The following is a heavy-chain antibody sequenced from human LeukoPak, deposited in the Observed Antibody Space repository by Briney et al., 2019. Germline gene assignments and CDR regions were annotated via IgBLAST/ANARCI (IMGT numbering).Heavy chain of an antibody. D-gene: IGHD1-26*01. CDR3: AKRGAEVGATVAPGDY. Sequence: GGSLRLSCAASGFTFSNYGMHWVRQAPGKGLEWVAFIRYDGSNKDYADSVKGRFTISRDNSKNTLYLQMNSLRAEDTAVYYCAKRGAEVGATVAPGDYWGQGTLVTVSS. CDR1: GFTFSNYG. V-gene: IGHV3-30*02. CDR2: IRYDGSNK. J-gene: IGHJ4*02.